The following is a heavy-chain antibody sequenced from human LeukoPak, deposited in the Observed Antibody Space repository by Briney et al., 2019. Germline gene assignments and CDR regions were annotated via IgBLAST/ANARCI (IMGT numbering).Heavy chain of an antibody. J-gene: IGHJ5*02. CDR2: IYCSGST. CDR3: TATREMATIIGWFDP. CDR1: GGSISSGGYY. Sequence: PSQTLSLTCTVSGGSISSGGYYWSWIRQHPGKGLEWIGYIYCSGSTYYNPSLKSRVTISVDSSKNQFSLKLSSVTAADTAVYYCTATREMATIIGWFDPWGQGTLVTVSS. D-gene: IGHD5-24*01. V-gene: IGHV4-31*03.